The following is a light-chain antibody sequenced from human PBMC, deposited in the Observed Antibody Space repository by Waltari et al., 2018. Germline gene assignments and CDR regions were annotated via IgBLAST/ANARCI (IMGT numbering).Light chain of an antibody. J-gene: IGKJ1*01. CDR3: QVRTNWLWT. CDR1: QNVTNN. V-gene: IGKV3-15*01. Sequence: EVVVTQSPATLSLSPGERVSLSSSASQNVTNNFACFQQRPGQAPRLLIYNASTRATDIPARFSGSGSGTEFTLTINSLQPEDLAIYYCQVRTNWLWTFGQGTKV. CDR2: NAS.